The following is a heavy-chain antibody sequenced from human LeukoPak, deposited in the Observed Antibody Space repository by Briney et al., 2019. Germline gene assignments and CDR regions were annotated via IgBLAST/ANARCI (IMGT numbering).Heavy chain of an antibody. CDR1: GFTFSSYA. Sequence: GRSLRLSCAASGFTFSSYAMHWVRQAPGKGLEWVAVISYDGSNKYYADSVKGRFTISRDNSKNTLYLQMNSLRAEDTAVYYCARDSYDILTGYYNYYYYYMDVWGKGTTVTVSS. J-gene: IGHJ6*03. CDR2: ISYDGSNK. CDR3: ARDSYDILTGYYNYYYYYMDV. V-gene: IGHV3-30*04. D-gene: IGHD3-9*01.